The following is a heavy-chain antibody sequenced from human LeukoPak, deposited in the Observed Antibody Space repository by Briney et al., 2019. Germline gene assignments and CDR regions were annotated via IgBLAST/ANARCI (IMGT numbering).Heavy chain of an antibody. V-gene: IGHV5-51*01. D-gene: IGHD3-10*01. J-gene: IGHJ5*02. Sequence: GESLKISCRGSGYSFTSYWVGWVRQMPGKGLEWMGIIYPGDSETRYSPSFQGQVSISADKSISTAYLQWSSLKASDAAMYYCARQDGVLNWFDPWGQGTLVTVSS. CDR2: IYPGDSET. CDR1: GYSFTSYW. CDR3: ARQDGVLNWFDP.